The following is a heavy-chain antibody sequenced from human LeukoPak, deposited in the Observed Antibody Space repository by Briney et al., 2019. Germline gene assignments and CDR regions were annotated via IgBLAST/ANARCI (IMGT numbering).Heavy chain of an antibody. CDR3: ARDGLNSSSSEDYYYYYYMDV. J-gene: IGHJ6*03. CDR1: GFTFSSYS. Sequence: LGGSLRLSCAASGFTFSSYSMNWVRQAPGKGLEWGSSISSSSSYIYYADSVKGRFTISRDNAKNSLYLQMNSLRAEDTAVYYCARDGLNSSSSEDYYYYYYMDVWGKGTTVTVSS. CDR2: ISSSSSYI. D-gene: IGHD6-6*01. V-gene: IGHV3-21*01.